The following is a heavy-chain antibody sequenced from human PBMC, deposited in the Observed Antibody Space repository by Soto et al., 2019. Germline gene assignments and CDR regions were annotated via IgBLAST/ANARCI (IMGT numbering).Heavy chain of an antibody. D-gene: IGHD4-17*01. CDR2: IYNSGST. Sequence: PSETLSLTCTVSGATIRSSAYWGWIRQPPGKGLEWIGGIYNSGSTYYNPSLKSRVTISVDKSKNQFSLKLSSVTAADTAVYYCARVWTTVTNWFDPWGQGTLVTVSS. J-gene: IGHJ5*02. V-gene: IGHV4-39*07. CDR1: GATIRSSAY. CDR3: ARVWTTVTNWFDP.